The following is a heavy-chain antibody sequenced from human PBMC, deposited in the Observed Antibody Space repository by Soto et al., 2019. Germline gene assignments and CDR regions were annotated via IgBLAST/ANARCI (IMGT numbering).Heavy chain of an antibody. CDR3: ARGGSLYWYFDL. CDR1: GYTFTNYA. D-gene: IGHD1-26*01. Sequence: QVQLVQSGAEVKKPGASVKVSCKASGYTFTNYAMHWVRQAPGQRLEWMGWINAGNGNTKNSQKFQGRVTITRDTSASTAYMELSSLRSEDTAVYYCARGGSLYWYFDLWGRGTLVTVSS. J-gene: IGHJ2*01. CDR2: INAGNGNT. V-gene: IGHV1-3*01.